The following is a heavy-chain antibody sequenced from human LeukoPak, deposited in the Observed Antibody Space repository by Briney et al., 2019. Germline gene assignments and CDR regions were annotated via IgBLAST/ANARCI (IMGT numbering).Heavy chain of an antibody. CDR1: GGSISSYY. CDR2: IYYSGST. J-gene: IGHJ3*02. D-gene: IGHD4-23*01. V-gene: IGHV4-59*01. Sequence: MPSETLSLTCTVSGGSISSYYWSWIRQPPGKGLEWIGYIYYSGSTNYNPSLKSRVTISVDTSKNQFSLKLSSVTAADTAVYYCASLDPNDYGGNPAFDIWGQGTMVTVSS. CDR3: ASLDPNDYGGNPAFDI.